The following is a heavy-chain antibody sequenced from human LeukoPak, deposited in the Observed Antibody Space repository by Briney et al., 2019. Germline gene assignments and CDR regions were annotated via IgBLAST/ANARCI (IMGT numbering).Heavy chain of an antibody. CDR2: IYHSGST. Sequence: SETLSLTCTVSGGSISSGGYYWSWIRQPPGKGLEWIGYIYHSGSTYYNPSLKSRVTISVDTSKNQFSLKLSSVTAADTAVYYCASSTVAGPFTFDYWGQGTLVTVSS. J-gene: IGHJ4*02. V-gene: IGHV4-30-2*01. D-gene: IGHD6-19*01. CDR1: GGSISSGGYY. CDR3: ASSTVAGPFTFDY.